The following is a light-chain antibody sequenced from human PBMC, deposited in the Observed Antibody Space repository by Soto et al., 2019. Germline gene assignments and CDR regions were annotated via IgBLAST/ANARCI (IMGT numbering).Light chain of an antibody. CDR1: QSVSSN. J-gene: IGKJ1*01. Sequence: EIVMTQSPATLSVSPGERATLSCRASQSVSSNLAWYQQKPGQAPRLLIYGASTRATGIPARFSGSGSGTEFTLTISSLQSEDFAVYYCQQYNNWPPWTCGQGTKAEIK. CDR2: GAS. V-gene: IGKV3-15*01. CDR3: QQYNNWPPWT.